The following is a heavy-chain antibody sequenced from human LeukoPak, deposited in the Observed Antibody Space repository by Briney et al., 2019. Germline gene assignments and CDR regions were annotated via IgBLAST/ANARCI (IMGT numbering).Heavy chain of an antibody. D-gene: IGHD2-2*02. V-gene: IGHV1-46*01. Sequence: GASVKVSCKASGYTFTSYYMHWVRQAPGQGLEWMGIINPSGGSTSYAQKFQGRVTMTRDTYTSTVYMELSSLRSEDMAVYYCARDGSTRYCSSTSCYKHYYYGMDVWGQGTTVTVSS. CDR2: INPSGGST. CDR1: GYTFTSYY. CDR3: ARDGSTRYCSSTSCYKHYYYGMDV. J-gene: IGHJ6*02.